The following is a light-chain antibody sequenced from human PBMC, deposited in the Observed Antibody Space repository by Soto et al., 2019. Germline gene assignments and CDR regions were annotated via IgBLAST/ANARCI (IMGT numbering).Light chain of an antibody. J-gene: IGLJ3*02. CDR1: SGHSTYI. CDR3: ETWYSNTHKV. V-gene: IGLV4-60*02. CDR2: LDRSGSY. Sequence: QLVLTQSSSASATLGSSVKLTCILSSGHSTYIIAWHQQQPGKAPRFLMTLDRSGSYNRGSGVPDRFSGSSSGADRYLTISNLQFEDEGDYYCETWYSNTHKVFGGGTKLTVL.